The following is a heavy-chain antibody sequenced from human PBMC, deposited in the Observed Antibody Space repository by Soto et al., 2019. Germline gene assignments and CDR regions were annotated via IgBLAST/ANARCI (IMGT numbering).Heavy chain of an antibody. CDR2: ISNDGSNK. Sequence: GGSLRLSCAASGFTFTTYSMHWVRQAPGKGLEWVTIISNDGSNKFYADSVKGRFTISRDNSKNTLYLQMNSLRAEDTAVYYCARGYSSSRLDYWGQGTLVTVSS. J-gene: IGHJ4*01. CDR3: ARGYSSSRLDY. CDR1: GFTFTTYS. V-gene: IGHV3-30-3*01. D-gene: IGHD6-13*01.